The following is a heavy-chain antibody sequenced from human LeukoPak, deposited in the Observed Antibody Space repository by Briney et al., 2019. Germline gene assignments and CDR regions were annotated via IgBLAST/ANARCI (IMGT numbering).Heavy chain of an antibody. Sequence: GGSLRLSCAAPGFTFSSYAMHWVRQAPGKGLEWVAVISYDGSNKYYADSVKGRFTISRDNSKNTLYLQMNSLRAEDTAVYYCARDFERGYSYGSFEYWGQGTLVTVSS. V-gene: IGHV3-30*04. CDR2: ISYDGSNK. CDR1: GFTFSSYA. J-gene: IGHJ4*02. CDR3: ARDFERGYSYGSFEY. D-gene: IGHD5-18*01.